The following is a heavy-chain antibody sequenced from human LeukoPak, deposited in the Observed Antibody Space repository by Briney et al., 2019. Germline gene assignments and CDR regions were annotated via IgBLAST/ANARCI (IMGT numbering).Heavy chain of an antibody. D-gene: IGHD6-19*01. CDR1: GFTVSSNY. Sequence: GGSLRLSCAASGFTVSSNYMSWVRQAPGKGLEWVSVIYRDGSTSYADSVKGRFTISRDNSKNTLYLQMNTLRAEDTAVYYCARDMAVAGIDYWGQGTLVTVSS. V-gene: IGHV3-53*01. CDR2: IYRDGST. CDR3: ARDMAVAGIDY. J-gene: IGHJ4*02.